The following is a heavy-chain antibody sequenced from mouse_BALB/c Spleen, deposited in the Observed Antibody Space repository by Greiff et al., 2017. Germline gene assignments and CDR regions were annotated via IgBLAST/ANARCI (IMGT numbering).Heavy chain of an antibody. D-gene: IGHD2-1*01. V-gene: IGHV3-8*02. CDR3: ASQRSDLLPPDY. CDR2: ISYSGST. Sequence: EVKLQESGPSLVKPSQTLSLTCSVTGDSITSGYWNWIRKFPGNKLEYMGYISYSGSTYYNPSLKSRISITRDTSKNQYYLQLNSVTTEDTATYYCASQRSDLLPPDYWGQGTTLTVSS. J-gene: IGHJ2*01. CDR1: GDSITSGY.